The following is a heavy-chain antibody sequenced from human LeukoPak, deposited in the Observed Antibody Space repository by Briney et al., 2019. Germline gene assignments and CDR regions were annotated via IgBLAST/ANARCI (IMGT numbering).Heavy chain of an antibody. CDR2: IYSGGST. CDR1: GFTVSSNY. V-gene: IGHV3-66*01. D-gene: IGHD3-22*01. CDR3: AREYDSSGYDY. Sequence: GGSLRLSCAASGFTVSSNYMSWVRQAPGKGLEWVSVIYSGGSTYYADSVKGRFTISRDNSKNSLYLQMNSLRAEDTAVYYCAREYDSSGYDYWGQGTLVTVSS. J-gene: IGHJ4*02.